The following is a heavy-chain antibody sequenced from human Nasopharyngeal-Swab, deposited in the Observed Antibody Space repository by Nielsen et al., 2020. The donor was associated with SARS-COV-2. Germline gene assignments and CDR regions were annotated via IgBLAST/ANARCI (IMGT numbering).Heavy chain of an antibody. D-gene: IGHD1-26*01. V-gene: IGHV3-11*01. CDR2: ISSSGSTI. J-gene: IGHJ4*02. Sequence: RQAPGKGLEWVSYISSSGSTICYADSVKGRFTISRDNAKNSLYLQMNSLRAEDTAVYYCARDAVGARGYWGQGTLVTVSS. CDR3: ARDAVGARGY.